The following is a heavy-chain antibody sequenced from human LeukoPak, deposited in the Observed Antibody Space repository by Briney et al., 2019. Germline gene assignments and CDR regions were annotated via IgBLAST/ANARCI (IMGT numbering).Heavy chain of an antibody. CDR1: GGSISSYY. V-gene: IGHV4-4*07. Sequence: PSETLSLTCTVSGGSISSYYWSWIRQPAGKGLEWIGRIYTSGSTNYNPSLKSRVTMSVDTSKNQFSLKLSSVTAADTAVYYCARDRAIFGVAKYYFDYWGQATMVTVSS. J-gene: IGHJ4*02. CDR2: IYTSGST. CDR3: ARDRAIFGVAKYYFDY. D-gene: IGHD3-3*01.